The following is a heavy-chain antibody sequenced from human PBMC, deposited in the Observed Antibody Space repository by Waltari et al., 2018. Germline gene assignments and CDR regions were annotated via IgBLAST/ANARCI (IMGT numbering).Heavy chain of an antibody. CDR3: ARVIYSSGWNPIDF. CDR1: GYTFTAYY. D-gene: IGHD6-19*01. CDR2: INPKTGGT. Sequence: QVQLVQSGAEVKKPGASVQVSCTDSGYTFTAYYMHWVRLAPGQGLEWMGWINPKTGGTRIAQKFQGRVTVTSDASITTGYMELTSLRSDDTALYYCARVIYSSGWNPIDFWGQGTLVTVSS. V-gene: IGHV1-2*02. J-gene: IGHJ4*02.